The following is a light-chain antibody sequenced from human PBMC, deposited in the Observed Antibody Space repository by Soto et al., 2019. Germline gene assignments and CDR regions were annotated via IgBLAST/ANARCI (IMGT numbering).Light chain of an antibody. CDR1: QSISHY. Sequence: DIQMTQSPASLSASVGDRVTITCRASQSISHYLAWYQQKPGKAPKLLIYDASTLQGGIPLRFSGSGSGTKFTLIIIILQPDEFATYYCQQYKSDSPFGQGTKLGSK. J-gene: IGKJ2*01. V-gene: IGKV1-5*01. CDR2: DAS. CDR3: QQYKSDSP.